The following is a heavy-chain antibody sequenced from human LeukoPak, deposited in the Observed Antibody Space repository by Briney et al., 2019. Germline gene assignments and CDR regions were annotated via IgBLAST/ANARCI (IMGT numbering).Heavy chain of an antibody. Sequence: ASVKLSCKFSGYTLTELSMHWVRQAPGKGLEWMGGFDPEDGEKIYAQKFQGRVTMTEDTSTDTAYMELSSLRSDDTAVYYCASDLTTVTTMAEDYWGQGTLVAVSS. CDR3: ASDLTTVTTMAEDY. V-gene: IGHV1-24*01. J-gene: IGHJ4*02. CDR2: FDPEDGEK. CDR1: GYTLTELS. D-gene: IGHD4-17*01.